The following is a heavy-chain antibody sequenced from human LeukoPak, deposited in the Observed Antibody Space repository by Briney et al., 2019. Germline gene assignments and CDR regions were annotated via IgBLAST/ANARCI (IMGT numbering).Heavy chain of an antibody. J-gene: IGHJ4*02. CDR2: ISWNSGSI. Sequence: GGSLRLSCAASGFTFDDYAMHWVRQAPGKGLEWVSGISWNSGSIGYADSVKGRFTISRDNAKNSLYLQMNSLRTEDTAVYYCSTTPRYYYGSGSPVSRFDYWGQGTLVTVSS. D-gene: IGHD3-10*01. CDR1: GFTFDDYA. V-gene: IGHV3-9*01. CDR3: STTPRYYYGSGSPVSRFDY.